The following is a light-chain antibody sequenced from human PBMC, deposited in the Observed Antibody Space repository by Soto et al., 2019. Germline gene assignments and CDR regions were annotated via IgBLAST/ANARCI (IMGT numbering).Light chain of an antibody. J-gene: IGLJ3*02. V-gene: IGLV2-8*01. Sequence: QSALTQPPSASGSPGQSVTISCTGTSSDIGAYNYVSWFQQHPGEAPKLIISEVNKRPSGVPDRFSGSKSGNTASLTVSGLQAEDEADYYCWSYTTSDMWVFGGGTKVTVL. CDR3: WSYTTSDMWV. CDR2: EVN. CDR1: SSDIGAYNY.